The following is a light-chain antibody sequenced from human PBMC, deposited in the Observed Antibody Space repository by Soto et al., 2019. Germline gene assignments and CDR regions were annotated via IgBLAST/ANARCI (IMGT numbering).Light chain of an antibody. CDR1: QSISVN. J-gene: IGKJ2*01. Sequence: DIQMTKSPSSLSASVGDTVTITCRASQSISVNLNWYQQKPGKVPKLLIYAASNLHSGVPSRFSGSGSETDFALTISSLQPEEFATCYCQQSFITPYTFGQGTRLEI. V-gene: IGKV1-39*01. CDR2: AAS. CDR3: QQSFITPYT.